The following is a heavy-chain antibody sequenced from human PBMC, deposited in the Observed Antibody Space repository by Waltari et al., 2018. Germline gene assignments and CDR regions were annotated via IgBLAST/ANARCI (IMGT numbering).Heavy chain of an antibody. J-gene: IGHJ4*02. CDR1: GGSISSYY. D-gene: IGHD3-16*02. V-gene: IGHV4-4*09. CDR3: ARGGRWGSYRPFDY. Sequence: QVQLQESGPGLVKPSETLSLTCTVSGGSISSYYWSWIRQPPGKGLEWIWYIYTSGSTNYNPSLKSRVTISVDTSKNQFSLKLSSVTAADTAVYYCARGGRWGSYRPFDYWGQGTLVTVSS. CDR2: IYTSGST.